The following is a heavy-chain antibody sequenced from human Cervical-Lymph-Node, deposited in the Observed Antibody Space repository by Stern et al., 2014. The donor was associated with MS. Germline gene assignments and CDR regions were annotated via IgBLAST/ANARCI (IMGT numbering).Heavy chain of an antibody. CDR3: ARRVAAAGSFDY. CDR1: GGSLNRGDFY. CDR2: IYYTGRT. V-gene: IGHV4-31*03. D-gene: IGHD6-13*01. Sequence: QVQLQQSGPGQVKPSQTLSLTCTVSGGSLNRGDFYWSWIRQHPGKGLEWIGYIYYTGRTYHNPALKSRVTISADTSRSLFSLRLNSVTAADTAVYYCARRVAAAGSFDYWGQGTLVTVSS. J-gene: IGHJ4*02.